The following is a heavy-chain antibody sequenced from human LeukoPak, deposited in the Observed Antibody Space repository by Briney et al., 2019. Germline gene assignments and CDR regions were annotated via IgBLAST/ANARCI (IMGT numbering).Heavy chain of an antibody. V-gene: IGHV1-2*02. CDR3: ARSFALRFLEWSFDY. CDR1: GYTFTSYY. CDR2: INPNSGGT. Sequence: ASVTVSCKASGYTFTSYYMHWVRQAPGQGLEWMGWINPNSGGTNYAQIFQGRVTMTRNTSISTAYMELSRLRSDDTAVYYCARSFALRFLEWSFDYWGQGTLVTVSS. J-gene: IGHJ4*02. D-gene: IGHD3-3*01.